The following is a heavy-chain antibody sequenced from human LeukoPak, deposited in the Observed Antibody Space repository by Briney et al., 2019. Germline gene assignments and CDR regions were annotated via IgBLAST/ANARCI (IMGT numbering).Heavy chain of an antibody. J-gene: IGHJ4*02. CDR1: GFTFSSYW. D-gene: IGHD5-24*01. CDR3: ARMGLEMATALDY. Sequence: GGSLRLSCAASGFTFSSYWMHWVRQAPGKGLVWVSRINSDGSSTSYADSVKGRFTISRDSAKNTLYLQMNSLRAEDTAVYYCARMGLEMATALDYWGQGTLVTVSS. V-gene: IGHV3-74*01. CDR2: INSDGSST.